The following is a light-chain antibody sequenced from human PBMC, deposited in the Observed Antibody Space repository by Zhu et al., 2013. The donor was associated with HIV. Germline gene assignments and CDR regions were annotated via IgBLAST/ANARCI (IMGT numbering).Light chain of an antibody. CDR3: QQRSNWAPT. Sequence: EIVLTQSPGTLSLSPGERATLSCTASQSVSSSYLTWYQQRPGQAPTLLIYGASNRATGIPARFSGSGSGADFTLTISSLVPEDFAVYYCQQRSNWAPTFGGGTKVEIK. J-gene: IGKJ4*01. CDR1: QSVSSSY. V-gene: IGKV3D-20*02. CDR2: GAS.